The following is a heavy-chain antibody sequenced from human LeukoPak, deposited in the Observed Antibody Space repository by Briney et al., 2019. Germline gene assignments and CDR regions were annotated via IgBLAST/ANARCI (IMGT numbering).Heavy chain of an antibody. CDR3: ARPYSSSWYEDFDY. CDR1: GYTFTGYY. J-gene: IGHJ4*02. D-gene: IGHD6-13*01. Sequence: ASVKVSCKASGYTFTGYYMHWVRQAPGQGLEWMGWINPNSGGTNYAQKFQGRVTMTRDTSISTAYMELSRLRSDDTAVYYCARPYSSSWYEDFDYWGQGTLVTVSS. CDR2: INPNSGGT. V-gene: IGHV1-2*02.